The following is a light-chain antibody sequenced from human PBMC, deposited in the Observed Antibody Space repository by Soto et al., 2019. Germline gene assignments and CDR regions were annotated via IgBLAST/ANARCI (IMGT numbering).Light chain of an antibody. CDR2: GAS. CDR1: QSVSNN. Sequence: EIVMTQPPATQSVSPGESATLNCRASQSVSNNLTWYQQKPGQPPRLLIYGASTRATGVPGRFSGSGSGTDFTLTISGLEPEDFAVYYCQQRSNWPITFGQGTRLEIK. V-gene: IGKV3-11*01. CDR3: QQRSNWPIT. J-gene: IGKJ5*01.